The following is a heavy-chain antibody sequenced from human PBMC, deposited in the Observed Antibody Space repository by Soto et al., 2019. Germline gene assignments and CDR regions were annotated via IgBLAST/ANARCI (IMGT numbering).Heavy chain of an antibody. J-gene: IGHJ4*02. D-gene: IGHD2-15*01. CDR2: IYRSGSF. Sequence: SETLSLTCDVSGGSISSGTYSWNWIRQPPGKGLEWIGYIYRSGSFYYNPSLKSRVTISIDRSKNQFSLNLDSVTAADTAVYYCARASGYCSGGTCFPFDYWGRGTLVTVSS. V-gene: IGHV4-30-2*01. CDR1: GGSISSGTYS. CDR3: ARASGYCSGGTCFPFDY.